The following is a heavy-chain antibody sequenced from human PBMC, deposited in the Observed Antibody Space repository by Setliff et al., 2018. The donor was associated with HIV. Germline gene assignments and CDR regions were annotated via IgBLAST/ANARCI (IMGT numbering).Heavy chain of an antibody. V-gene: IGHV3-7*03. CDR3: AKDDGSGSIDH. J-gene: IGHJ4*02. CDR1: GFTFSTFW. D-gene: IGHD3-22*01. Sequence: GGSLRLSCAASGFTFSTFWMGWARQAPGKGREWVAHIKPDGGAISYADSLKGRFTSSRDNSKNSLYLQMYSLRTEDTALYYCAKDDGSGSIDHWGLGTLVTVSS. CDR2: IKPDGGAI.